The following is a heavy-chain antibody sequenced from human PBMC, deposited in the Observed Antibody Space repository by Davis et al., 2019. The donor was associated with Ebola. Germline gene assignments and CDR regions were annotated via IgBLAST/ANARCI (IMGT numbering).Heavy chain of an antibody. V-gene: IGHV1-3*01. Sequence: ASVKVSCKASGYTFTSYAMHWVRQAPGQRRGGRGGINAGNGTTKYSQKFQGRVTITRDTSASTAYMELSSLRSEDTAVYYCARGGRWYDIMTEASVMDVWGKGTTVTVSS. CDR3: ARGGRWYDIMTEASVMDV. D-gene: IGHD3-9*01. CDR1: GYTFTSYA. CDR2: INAGNGTT. J-gene: IGHJ6*03.